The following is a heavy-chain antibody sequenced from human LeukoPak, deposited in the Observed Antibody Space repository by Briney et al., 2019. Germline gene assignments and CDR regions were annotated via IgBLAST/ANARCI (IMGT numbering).Heavy chain of an antibody. V-gene: IGHV3-23*01. Sequence: PGGSLRLSCAASGFTFSNYAMSWVRQAPWQGLEWVSAISGSGGSTYFADSVKGRFTISRDNSNNTLYLQMNSLRAEDTAVYYCAKDRGYCSGVNCYRFDYWGQGTLVTVSS. D-gene: IGHD2-15*01. CDR1: GFTFSNYA. CDR2: ISGSGGST. J-gene: IGHJ4*02. CDR3: AKDRGYCSGVNCYRFDY.